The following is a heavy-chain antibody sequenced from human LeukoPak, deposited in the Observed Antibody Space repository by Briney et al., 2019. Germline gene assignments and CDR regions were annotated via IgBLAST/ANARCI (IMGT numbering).Heavy chain of an antibody. Sequence: SVRVSCKASGYTFSNYGISWVRQAPGQGLEWMGGIIPIFGTANYAQKFQGRVTITADESTSTAYMELSSLRSEDTAVYYCAIGYCSSTSCYIAFDYWGQGTLVTVSS. D-gene: IGHD2-2*02. CDR2: IIPIFGTA. CDR3: AIGYCSSTSCYIAFDY. J-gene: IGHJ4*02. CDR1: GYTFSNYG. V-gene: IGHV1-69*13.